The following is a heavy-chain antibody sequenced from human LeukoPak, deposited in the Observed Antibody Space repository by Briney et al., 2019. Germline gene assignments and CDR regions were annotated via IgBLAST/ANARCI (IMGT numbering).Heavy chain of an antibody. CDR2: TNTAGNTI. J-gene: IGHJ3*02. V-gene: IGHV3-11*01. D-gene: IGHD3-22*01. CDR1: GFTFRDYF. CDR3: ARATYDSSAVDAFDI. Sequence: PGGSLRLSCAASGFTFRDYFMSWIRQAPGKGLEWVAYTNTAGNTIYYAVSMKGRFTISRDNAKNSLYLQMNTLRAEDTAVYYCARATYDSSAVDAFDIWGQGTMVTVSP.